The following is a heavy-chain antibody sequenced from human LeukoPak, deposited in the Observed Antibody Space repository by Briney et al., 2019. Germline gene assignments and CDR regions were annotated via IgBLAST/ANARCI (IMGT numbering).Heavy chain of an antibody. J-gene: IGHJ4*02. Sequence: GGSLRLSCAASGFTFSNYRLHWVRQTPGKGLEWVSYISSGRTEFYADSVKGRFTISRDNAKNSLYLQMNSLRVEDTAVYYCAREPSSGSVSSWYPLDYWGQGTLVTVSS. D-gene: IGHD6-13*01. CDR3: AREPSSGSVSSWYPLDY. CDR1: GFTFSNYR. V-gene: IGHV3-48*01. CDR2: ISSGRTE.